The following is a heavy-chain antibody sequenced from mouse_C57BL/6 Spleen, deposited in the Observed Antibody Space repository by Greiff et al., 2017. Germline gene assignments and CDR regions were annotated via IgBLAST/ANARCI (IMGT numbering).Heavy chain of an antibody. CDR2: IHPNSGST. CDR1: GYTFTSYW. V-gene: IGHV1-64*01. J-gene: IGHJ4*01. CDR3: ARGYYGSSYAMDY. Sequence: QVQLQQPGAELVKPGASVKLSCKASGYTFTSYWMHWVKQRPGQGLEWIGMIHPNSGSTNYNEKFKSKATLTVDKSSSTAYMQLSSLTSEDSAVYYCARGYYGSSYAMDYCGQGTSVTVSS. D-gene: IGHD1-1*01.